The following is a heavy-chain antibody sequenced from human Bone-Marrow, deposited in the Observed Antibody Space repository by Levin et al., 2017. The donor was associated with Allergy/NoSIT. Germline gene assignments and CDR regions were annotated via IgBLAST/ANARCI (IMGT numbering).Heavy chain of an antibody. V-gene: IGHV1-2*02. Sequence: ASVKVSCKAFGYSFSDYYVHWVRQAPGQGLEWMGRLNPNSGATRYAQKFQGRVIMTRDTAISTAYMEVNSLRSDDTAMYFCAKNVRALVETTHYDMDVWGQGTTVSVSS. D-gene: IGHD3-10*02. CDR1: GYSFSDYY. CDR2: LNPNSGAT. J-gene: IGHJ6*02. CDR3: AKNVRALVETTHYDMDV.